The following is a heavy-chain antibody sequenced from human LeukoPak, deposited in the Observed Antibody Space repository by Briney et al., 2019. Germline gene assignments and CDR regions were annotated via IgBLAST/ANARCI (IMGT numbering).Heavy chain of an antibody. Sequence: GGSLRLSCAASGFTFSSYWMSWVRQAPGKGLGWVAHIRQDGSEKYYVDSVKGRFTISRDNAKNSLYLQMNSLRAEDTAVYYCAKDRESPNPYYFDYWGQGTLVTVSS. CDR3: AKDRESPNPYYFDY. V-gene: IGHV3-7*03. J-gene: IGHJ4*02. CDR1: GFTFSSYW. CDR2: IRQDGSEK.